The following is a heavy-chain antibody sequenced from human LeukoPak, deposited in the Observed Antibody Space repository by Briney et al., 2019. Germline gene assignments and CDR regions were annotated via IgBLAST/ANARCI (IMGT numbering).Heavy chain of an antibody. V-gene: IGHV4-59*01. CDR3: ATNSGDYYWYFDL. J-gene: IGHJ2*01. CDR2: VHYSGST. Sequence: SETLSLTCTVSGGSISTYYWSWIRQPPGKGLEWIGYVHYSGSTRYSPSLKSRVTISVDTSKNQFSLKLTSVPAADTAVYYCATNSGDYYWYFDLWGRGTLDTVSS. CDR1: GGSISTYY. D-gene: IGHD1-26*01.